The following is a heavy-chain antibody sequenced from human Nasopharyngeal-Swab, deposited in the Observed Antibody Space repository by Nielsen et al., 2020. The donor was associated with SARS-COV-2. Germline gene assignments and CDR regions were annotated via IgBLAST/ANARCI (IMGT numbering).Heavy chain of an antibody. CDR1: GFTFGGYW. V-gene: IGHV3-33*08. J-gene: IGHJ6*02. Sequence: GESLKISCAASGFTFGGYWMHWVRQAPGKGLEWVAVIWYDGSNKYYADSVKGRFTISRDNSKNTLYLQINSLRAEDTAVYYCARDPPTEGYYYYYYGMDVWGQGTTVTVSS. CDR2: IWYDGSNK. CDR3: ARDPPTEGYYYYYYGMDV.